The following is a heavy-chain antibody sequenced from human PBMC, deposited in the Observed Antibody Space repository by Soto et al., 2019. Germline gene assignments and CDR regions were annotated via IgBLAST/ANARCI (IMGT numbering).Heavy chain of an antibody. CDR3: AAGDSSGYYGG. V-gene: IGHV1-58*01. Sequence: SVKVSCKASGFIFTSSSVQWVRQARGQRLEWVGWITVGTGNTNYAQKLQERVTITRDMSTSTAYMELSNLRSEDTAVYYCAAGDSSGYYGGWGQGTQVTVSS. J-gene: IGHJ4*02. CDR1: GFIFTSSS. CDR2: ITVGTGNT. D-gene: IGHD3-22*01.